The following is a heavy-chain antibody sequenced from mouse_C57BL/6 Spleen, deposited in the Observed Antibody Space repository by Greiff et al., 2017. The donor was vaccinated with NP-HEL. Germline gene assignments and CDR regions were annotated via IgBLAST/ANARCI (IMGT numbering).Heavy chain of an antibody. CDR2: IWGVGST. CDR1: GFSLTSYG. J-gene: IGHJ4*01. V-gene: IGHV2-6*01. D-gene: IGHD2-12*01. Sequence: QVQLQQSGPGLVAPSQSLSITCTVSGFSLTSYGVDWVRQSPGKGLEWLGVIWGVGSTNYYSALKSRLSISKDNYKMQVFLKRNSQQTDDTAMYYCARDYDADAMDYWGQGTSVTVSS. CDR3: ARDYDADAMDY.